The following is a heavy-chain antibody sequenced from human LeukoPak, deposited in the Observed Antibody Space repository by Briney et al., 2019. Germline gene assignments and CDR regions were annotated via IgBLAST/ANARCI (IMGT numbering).Heavy chain of an antibody. Sequence: GGSLRLSCAASRFTFSSYAMSWVRQAPGKGLEWVSAISGSGGSTYYADSVKGRFTISRDNSKNTLYLQMNSLRAEDTAVYYCAKDRGVTMIVVVSSGDAFDIWGQGTMVTVSS. V-gene: IGHV3-23*01. CDR3: AKDRGVTMIVVVSSGDAFDI. J-gene: IGHJ3*02. CDR2: ISGSGGST. D-gene: IGHD3-22*01. CDR1: RFTFSSYA.